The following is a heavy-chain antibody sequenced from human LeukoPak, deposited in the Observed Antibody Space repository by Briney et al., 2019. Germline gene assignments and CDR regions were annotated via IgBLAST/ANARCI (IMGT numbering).Heavy chain of an antibody. J-gene: IGHJ4*02. CDR1: GGSISSYY. Sequence: SSETLSLTCTVSGGSISSYYWSWIRQPPGKGLEWIGYIYYSGSTNYNPSLRSRVTISVDTSKNQFSLKLSSVTAADTAVYYCAGCDYDFWGAPKYYFDYWGQGTLVTVSS. D-gene: IGHD3-3*01. CDR2: IYYSGST. CDR3: AGCDYDFWGAPKYYFDY. V-gene: IGHV4-59*01.